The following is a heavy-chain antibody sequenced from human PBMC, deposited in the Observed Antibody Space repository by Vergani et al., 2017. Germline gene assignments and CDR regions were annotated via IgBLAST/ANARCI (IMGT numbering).Heavy chain of an antibody. J-gene: IGHJ4*02. D-gene: IGHD3-22*01. CDR2: ISGSGGST. Sequence: EVQLLESGGGLVQPGGSLRLSCAASGFTFSSYAMSWVRQAPGKGLEWVSAISGSGGSTYYADSVKGRFTISRDNSKNTLYLQMNSLRAGDTAVYYCAKEGDDSSGYYYYFDYWGQGTLVTVSS. V-gene: IGHV3-23*01. CDR3: AKEGDDSSGYYYYFDY. CDR1: GFTFSSYA.